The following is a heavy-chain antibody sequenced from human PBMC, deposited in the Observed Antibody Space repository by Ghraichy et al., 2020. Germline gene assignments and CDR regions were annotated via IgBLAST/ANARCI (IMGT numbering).Heavy chain of an antibody. CDR1: GFTVSSKY. Sequence: GGSLRLSCAASGFTVSSKYLSWVRQAPGKGLEWVSVIYINDYTDYADSVKGRFTISRDNSKNTVYLQMNSLRAEDTAVYYCARSDGHQRLDYWGQGTLVTVSS. J-gene: IGHJ4*02. CDR3: ARSDGHQRLDY. V-gene: IGHV3-53*01. CDR2: IYINDYT. D-gene: IGHD3/OR15-3a*01.